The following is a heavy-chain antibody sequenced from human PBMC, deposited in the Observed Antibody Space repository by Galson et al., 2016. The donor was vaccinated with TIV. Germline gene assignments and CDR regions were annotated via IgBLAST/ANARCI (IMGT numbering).Heavy chain of an antibody. D-gene: IGHD4-17*01. Sequence: SLRLSCAASGFTFSDYCIHWVRQAPGKGLEWVAVTSFDGSYTNFADSVKGRFIISRDNSKSTVSLHMNNLRVEDTAVYYCARDPRVYGDYLLAYFDYWGQGTLVTVSS. CDR2: TSFDGSYT. CDR1: GFTFSDYC. V-gene: IGHV3-30*03. CDR3: ARDPRVYGDYLLAYFDY. J-gene: IGHJ4*02.